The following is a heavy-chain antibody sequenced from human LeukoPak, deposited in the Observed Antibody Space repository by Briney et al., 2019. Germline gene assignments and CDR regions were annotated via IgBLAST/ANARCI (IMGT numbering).Heavy chain of an antibody. CDR1: RFTFSSYS. Sequence: GGSLRLSCAASRFTFSSYSMNWVRQAPGKGLEWVSYISSSSTIYYADSVKGRFTISRDNAKNSLYLQMNSLRAEDTAVYYCARRAGAYSHPYDYWGQGTLVTVSS. CDR2: ISSSSTI. V-gene: IGHV3-48*01. D-gene: IGHD4/OR15-4a*01. J-gene: IGHJ4*02. CDR3: ARRAGAYSHPYDY.